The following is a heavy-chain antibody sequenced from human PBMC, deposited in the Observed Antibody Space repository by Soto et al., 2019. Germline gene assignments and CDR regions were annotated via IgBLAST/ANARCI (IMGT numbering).Heavy chain of an antibody. Sequence: EVQLLESGGGLVQPGGSLRLSCAASGFTFGSYAMTWVRQAPGKGLKWVSGISGGGGSTYYVDSVRGRFTISRDNSKSTLYLQMDNLRAEDTAVYYCAKLRPYGDYEVYFDYWGQGTLVTVSS. J-gene: IGHJ4*02. CDR1: GFTFGSYA. CDR2: ISGGGGST. CDR3: AKLRPYGDYEVYFDY. D-gene: IGHD4-17*01. V-gene: IGHV3-23*01.